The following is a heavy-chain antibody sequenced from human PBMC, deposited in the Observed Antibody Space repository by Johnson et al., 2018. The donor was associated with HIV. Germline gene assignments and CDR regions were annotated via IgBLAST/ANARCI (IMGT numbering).Heavy chain of an antibody. CDR2: INWNGGST. Sequence: VQLVESGGGLVKPGGSLRVSCEASGFTFDDYAMSWVRQPPGKGLEWVSGINWNGGSTGYADSVKGRSTISRDNAKNALYLQMNSLRAEDTAVYFCATGLGFHYATDTFAIWGQGTMVTVSS. CDR1: GFTFDDYA. CDR3: ATGLGFHYATDTFAI. V-gene: IGHV3-20*04. D-gene: IGHD2-8*01. J-gene: IGHJ3*02.